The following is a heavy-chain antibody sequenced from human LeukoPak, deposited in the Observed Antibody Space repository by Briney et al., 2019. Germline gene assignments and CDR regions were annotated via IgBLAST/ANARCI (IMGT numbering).Heavy chain of an antibody. CDR2: ISGSGGST. D-gene: IGHD3-22*01. CDR1: GFTFSSYA. V-gene: IGHV3-23*01. J-gene: IGHJ4*02. Sequence: PGGSLRLSCAASGFTFSSYAMSWVRRAPGKGLEWVSAISGSGGSTYYADSVKGRFTISRDNSKNTLYLQMNSLRAEDTAVYYCAKSKYEIVVVITEIDYWGQGTLVTVSS. CDR3: AKSKYEIVVVITEIDY.